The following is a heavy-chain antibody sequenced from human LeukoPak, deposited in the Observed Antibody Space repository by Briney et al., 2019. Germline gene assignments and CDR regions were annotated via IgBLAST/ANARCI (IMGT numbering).Heavy chain of an antibody. CDR2: INPRNGGS. V-gene: IGHV1-2*02. CDR3: ARGRIAAAGAIDC. D-gene: IGHD6-13*01. J-gene: IGHJ4*02. CDR1: GYTFTGFY. Sequence: GASVKVSCKASGYTFTGFYIHWVRQAPGQGLEWMAWINPRNGGSHSAQKFQGRVTLTRDTSISTAYMEMRKLTSDDTAFYYCARGRIAAAGAIDCWGQGARVTVSS.